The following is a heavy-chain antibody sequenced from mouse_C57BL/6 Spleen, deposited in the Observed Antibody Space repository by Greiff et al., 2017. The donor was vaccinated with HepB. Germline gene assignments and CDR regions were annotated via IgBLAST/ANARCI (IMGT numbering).Heavy chain of an antibody. D-gene: IGHD1-1*01. CDR1: GYTFTDYN. J-gene: IGHJ1*03. V-gene: IGHV1-22*01. CDR3: AKEGPLYYGSSYVYFDV. CDR2: INPNNGGT. Sequence: VQLQQSGPELVKPGASVKMSCKASGYTFTDYNMHWVKQSHGKSLEWIGYINPNNGGTSYNQKFKGKATLTVNKSSSTAYMELRSLTSEDSAVYYCAKEGPLYYGSSYVYFDVWGTGTTVTVSS.